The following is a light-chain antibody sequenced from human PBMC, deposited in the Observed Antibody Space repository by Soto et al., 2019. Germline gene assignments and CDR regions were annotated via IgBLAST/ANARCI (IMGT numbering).Light chain of an antibody. V-gene: IGKV1-6*01. CDR2: AAS. J-gene: IGKJ1*01. CDR3: QQSYSSRP. Sequence: AIQLTQSPSSLSASVGDRVTITCRASEAIRSALGWYQQKPGKVPKLLIYAASILQSGVPSRFSGSGSGTDFNLTISSLQPEDYATYYCQQSYSSRPCGQGNTVELK. CDR1: EAIRSA.